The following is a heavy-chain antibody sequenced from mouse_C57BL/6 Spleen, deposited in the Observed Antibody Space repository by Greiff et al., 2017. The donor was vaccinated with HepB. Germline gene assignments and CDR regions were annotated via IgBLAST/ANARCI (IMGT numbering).Heavy chain of an antibody. J-gene: IGHJ2*01. CDR3: ARDYYYGSSWGY. Sequence: LVKPGASVKISCKASGYAFSSSWMNWVKQRPGKGLEWIGRIYPGDGDTNYNGKFKGKATLTADKSSSTAYMQLSSLTSEDSAVYFCARDYYYGSSWGYWGQGTTLTVSS. V-gene: IGHV1-82*01. CDR2: IYPGDGDT. CDR1: GYAFSSSW. D-gene: IGHD1-1*01.